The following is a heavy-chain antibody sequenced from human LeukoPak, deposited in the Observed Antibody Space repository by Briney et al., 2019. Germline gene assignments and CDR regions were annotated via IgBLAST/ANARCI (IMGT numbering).Heavy chain of an antibody. J-gene: IGHJ4*02. Sequence: QSGGSLRLSCAASGFTFSSYAMSWVRQAPGKGLEWVSGTSGSGGTTYYADSVKGRFTISRDNSKNTLYLQMNSLRAEDTAVYYCAKAEGSGNQAFDYWGQGNPVTVSS. D-gene: IGHD3-10*01. CDR1: GFTFSSYA. CDR3: AKAEGSGNQAFDY. V-gene: IGHV3-23*01. CDR2: TSGSGGTT.